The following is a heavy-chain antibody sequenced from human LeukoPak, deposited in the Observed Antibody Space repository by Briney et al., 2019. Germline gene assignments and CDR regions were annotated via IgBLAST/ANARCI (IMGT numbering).Heavy chain of an antibody. V-gene: IGHV4-34*01. D-gene: IGHD3-9*01. CDR1: GGSFSGYY. CDR3: APPVILTG. Sequence: PSETLSLTCAVYGGSFSGYYWSWIRQPPGKGLEWIGEINHSGSTNYNPPLKSRVTISVDTSKNQFSLKLSSVTAADTAVYYCAPPVILTGWGQGTLVTVSS. J-gene: IGHJ4*02. CDR2: INHSGST.